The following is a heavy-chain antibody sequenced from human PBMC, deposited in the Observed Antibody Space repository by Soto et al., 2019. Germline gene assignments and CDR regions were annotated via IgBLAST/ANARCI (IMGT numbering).Heavy chain of an antibody. J-gene: IGHJ4*02. CDR3: ARDWSRYYDSSGLMWFY. D-gene: IGHD3-22*01. CDR1: GYTFTSYG. V-gene: IGHV1-18*01. Sequence: ASVKVSCKASGYTFTSYGISWVRQAPGQGLEWVGWISAHNGDTRYAQNLQGRITMTTDTFTNTAYMELTSLTSDDTAVYYCARDWSRYYDSSGLMWFYWGRGTLFT. CDR2: ISAHNGDT.